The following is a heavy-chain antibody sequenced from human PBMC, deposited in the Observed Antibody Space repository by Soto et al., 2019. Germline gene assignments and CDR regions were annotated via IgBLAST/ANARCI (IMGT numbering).Heavy chain of an antibody. CDR2: INPNSGGT. J-gene: IGHJ5*02. V-gene: IGHV1-2*04. Sequence: SLKVSCNASGYTFTGYYMHWVRQAPGQGLEWMGWINPNSGGTNYAQKFQGWVTMTRDTSISTAYMELSRLRSDDTAVYYCARDIGYLGSGSSGPWFDPWGQGTLGTVSS. CDR1: GYTFTGYY. CDR3: ARDIGYLGSGSSGPWFDP. D-gene: IGHD3-10*01.